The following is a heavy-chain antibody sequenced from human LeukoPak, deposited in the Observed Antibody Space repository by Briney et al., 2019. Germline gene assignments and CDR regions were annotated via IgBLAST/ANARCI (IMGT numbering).Heavy chain of an antibody. CDR1: GFPFSSYA. CDR3: ARESVEVVVAATGIDA. Sequence: GSLRPFCAASGFPFSSYAMGLVRQAPGKGLEWISTISGSGGTTYYADSVKGRFTISRDNSKNTLYLQMNSLRAEDTAVYYCARESVEVVVAATGIDAWGLGTLVTVSS. V-gene: IGHV3-23*01. J-gene: IGHJ5*02. D-gene: IGHD2-15*01. CDR2: ISGSGGTT.